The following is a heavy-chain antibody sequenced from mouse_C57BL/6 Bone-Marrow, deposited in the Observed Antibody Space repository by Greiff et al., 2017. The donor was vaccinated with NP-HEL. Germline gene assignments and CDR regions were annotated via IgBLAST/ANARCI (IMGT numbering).Heavy chain of an antibody. D-gene: IGHD1-1*01. V-gene: IGHV3-6*01. CDR2: ISYDGSN. J-gene: IGHJ2*01. CDR1: GYSITSGYY. Sequence: EVKLQESGPGLVKPSQSLSLTCSVTGYSITSGYYWNWIRQFPGNKLEWMGYISYDGSNNYNPSLKNRISITRDTSKTQFFLKVNSVTTEDTATYYCARDPSYYDGSFDYWGQGTTLTVSS. CDR3: ARDPSYYDGSFDY.